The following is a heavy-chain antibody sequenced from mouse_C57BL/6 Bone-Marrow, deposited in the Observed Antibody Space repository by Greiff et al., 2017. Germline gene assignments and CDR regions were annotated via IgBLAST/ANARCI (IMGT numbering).Heavy chain of an antibody. CDR1: GFSFNTYA. CDR2: IRSKSTSYTT. D-gene: IGHD2-5*01. Sequence: EVQLDESGGGLVQPKGSLKLSCAASGFSFNTYAMNWVRQAPGKGLEWVARIRSKSTSYTTYYADSVKDRFTTARDDSESMLNLQMNNLTTEDTAMYYCVRHNYSNWGFAYWGQGTLVTVSA. J-gene: IGHJ3*01. CDR3: VRHNYSNWGFAY. V-gene: IGHV10-1*01.